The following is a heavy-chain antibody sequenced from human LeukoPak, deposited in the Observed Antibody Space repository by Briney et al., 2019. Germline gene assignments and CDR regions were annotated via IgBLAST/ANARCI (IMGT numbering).Heavy chain of an antibody. CDR1: GGSFSGYY. V-gene: IGHV4-34*01. J-gene: IGHJ4*02. CDR3: ARGRPGDYCSGGSCSSADFDY. Sequence: SETLSLTCAVYGGSFSGYYWSWIRQPPGKGLEWIGEINHSGSTNYNPSLKSRVTISVDTSKNQFSLKLSSVTAADTAVYYCARGRPGDYCSGGSCSSADFDYWGQGTLVTVSS. CDR2: INHSGST. D-gene: IGHD2-15*01.